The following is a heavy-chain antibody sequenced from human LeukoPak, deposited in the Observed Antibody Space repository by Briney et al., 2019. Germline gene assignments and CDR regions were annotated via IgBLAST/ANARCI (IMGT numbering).Heavy chain of an antibody. CDR2: IWYDGSNK. CDR3: AKAFVGFDTPSWSYFDY. V-gene: IGHV3-30*02. J-gene: IGHJ4*02. Sequence: PSGGSLRLSCAASGFTFSSYGMHWVRQAPGKGLEWVAFIWYDGSNKYYADSVKGRFTISRDNSKNTLYLQMNSLRAEDTAVYYCAKAFVGFDTPSWSYFDYWGQGTLVTVSS. D-gene: IGHD3-10*01. CDR1: GFTFSSYG.